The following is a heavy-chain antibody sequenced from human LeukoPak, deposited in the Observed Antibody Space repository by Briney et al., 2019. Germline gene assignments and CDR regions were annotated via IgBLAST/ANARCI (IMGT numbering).Heavy chain of an antibody. CDR2: TYYRSKWYN. J-gene: IGHJ3*02. Sequence: SQTLSLTCAISGDSVSSNSAAWDWIRQSPSRGLEWLGRTYYRSKWYNDYAVSVKSRITINPDTSKNQFSLQLNSVTAADTAVFYCARLWRSRNTFDIWGQGTMVTVSS. CDR3: ARLWRSRNTFDI. V-gene: IGHV6-1*01. CDR1: GDSVSSNSAA. D-gene: IGHD2/OR15-2a*01.